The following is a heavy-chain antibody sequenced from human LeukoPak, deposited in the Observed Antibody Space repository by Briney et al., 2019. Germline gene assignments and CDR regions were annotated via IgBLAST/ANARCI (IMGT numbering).Heavy chain of an antibody. CDR3: ARDWGEIQSYYYYYYMDV. Sequence: PSETLSLTCAVYGGSFSGYYWSWIRQPPGKGLEWIGEINHSGSTNYNPSLKSRVTISVDKSKNQFSLKLSSVTAADTAVYYCARDWGEIQSYYYYYYMDVWGKGTTVAVSS. D-gene: IGHD5-18*01. CDR2: INHSGST. CDR1: GGSFSGYY. J-gene: IGHJ6*03. V-gene: IGHV4-34*01.